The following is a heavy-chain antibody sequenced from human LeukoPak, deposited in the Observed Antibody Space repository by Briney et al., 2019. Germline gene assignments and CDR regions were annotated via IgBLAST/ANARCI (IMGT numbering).Heavy chain of an antibody. CDR3: ARGEDIVVYYRNNWFDP. CDR2: IIPIFGTA. CDR1: GGTFSSYA. Sequence: ASVKVSCKASGGTFSSYAISWVRQAPGQGLEWMGGIIPIFGTANYAQKFQGRVTITADESTSTAYIELSSLRSEDTAVYYCARGEDIVVYYRNNWFDPWGQGTLVTVSS. V-gene: IGHV1-69*13. J-gene: IGHJ5*02. D-gene: IGHD2-15*01.